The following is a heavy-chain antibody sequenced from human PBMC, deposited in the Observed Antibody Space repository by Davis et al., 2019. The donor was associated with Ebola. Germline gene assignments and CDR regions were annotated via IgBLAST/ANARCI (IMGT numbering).Heavy chain of an antibody. J-gene: IGHJ4*02. D-gene: IGHD3-16*01. CDR2: IYYLGST. CDR1: GGSMTDYY. V-gene: IGHV4-59*08. CDR3: ARLGFLGGQFDF. Sequence: MPSETLSLTCTVSGGSMTDYYWSWIRQSPGRGLEWIGYIYYLGSTIYNPSLQSRVTISVDTSKHQFSLMLTSVTAAATAVYYCARLGFLGGQFDFWGQGTLVTVSA.